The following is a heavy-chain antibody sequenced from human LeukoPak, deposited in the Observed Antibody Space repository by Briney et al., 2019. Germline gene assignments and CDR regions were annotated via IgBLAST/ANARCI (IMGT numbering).Heavy chain of an antibody. J-gene: IGHJ4*02. CDR1: GFTFGDYA. V-gene: IGHV3-49*04. Sequence: QPGWSLRLSCTASGFTFGDYAMSWVRQAPGKGLEWVGFIRSKAYGGTTEYAASVKGRFTISRDDSKSIAYLQMNSLKTEDTAVYYCTSSDYDWITHEDYWGQGTLVTVSS. CDR3: TSSDYDWITHEDY. D-gene: IGHD3-16*01. CDR2: IRSKAYGGTT.